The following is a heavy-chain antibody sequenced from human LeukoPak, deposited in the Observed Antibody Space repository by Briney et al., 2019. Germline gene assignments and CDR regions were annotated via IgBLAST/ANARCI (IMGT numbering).Heavy chain of an antibody. CDR2: ISLSGQT. V-gene: IGHV4/OR15-8*02. CDR1: GGSIRSTKW. CDR3: SRESGAFCPFGY. J-gene: IGHJ4*02. Sequence: PSETPSPPPGGSGGSIRSTKWWGWVRQPPRQGRGGIGEISLSGQTNFNPSLNGRVTMSLDESRNQLSLKLTSVTAADTAIYYCSRESGAFCPFGYWGQGTLVIVPP. D-gene: IGHD1-26*01.